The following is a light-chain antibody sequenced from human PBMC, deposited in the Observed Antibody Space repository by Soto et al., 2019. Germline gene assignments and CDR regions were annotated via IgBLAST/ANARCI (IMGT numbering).Light chain of an antibody. Sequence: DIQMTQSPSSLSASVGDRITITCRASQGITNYLAWYQQKPGKVPKLLIYGASTLQSGVPSRFSGSRSGTDFTLTISNLQPEDVATYYCQKYNSAPWTFGQGTKVEIK. CDR1: QGITNY. J-gene: IGKJ1*01. V-gene: IGKV1-27*01. CDR3: QKYNSAPWT. CDR2: GAS.